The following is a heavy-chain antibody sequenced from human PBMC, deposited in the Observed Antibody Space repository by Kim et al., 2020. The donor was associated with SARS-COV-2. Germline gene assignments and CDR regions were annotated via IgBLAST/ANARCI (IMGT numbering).Heavy chain of an antibody. J-gene: IGHJ4*01. V-gene: IGHV4-31*03. Sequence: SETLSLTCSVSGGSIRSGGKFWTWIRQHPAKGLEWIGYISYSGNSHYSPSLRSRVSISLQTSENQFSLELTSVTAADTAVYYCARVQTLDYWGHGVLVTV. CDR1: GGSIRSGGKF. CDR3: ARVQTLDY. CDR2: ISYSGNS.